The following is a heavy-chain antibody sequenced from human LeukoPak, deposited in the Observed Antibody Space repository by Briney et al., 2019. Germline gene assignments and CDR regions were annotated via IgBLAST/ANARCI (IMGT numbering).Heavy chain of an antibody. D-gene: IGHD3-3*01. V-gene: IGHV3-30-3*01. CDR2: ISYDGSNK. Sequence: GGSLRLSCAASGFTFSSYAMHWVRQAPGKGLEWVAVISYDGSNKYYADSVKGRFTISRDNSKNTLYLQMNSLRAEDTAVYYCAVGGDDWYYDFWSGYRHFDYWGQGTLVTVSS. CDR3: AVGGDDWYYDFWSGYRHFDY. CDR1: GFTFSSYA. J-gene: IGHJ4*02.